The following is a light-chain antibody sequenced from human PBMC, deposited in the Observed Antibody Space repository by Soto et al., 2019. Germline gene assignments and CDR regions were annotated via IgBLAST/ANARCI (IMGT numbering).Light chain of an antibody. CDR2: GNS. Sequence: QPALTQPPSVSGAPGQRVTISCTGSSSNIGAGYDVHWYQQLPGTAPKLLIYGNSNRPSGVPDRFSGSKSGTSASLAITGLQAEDEADYYCQSYDSSLSGPVVFGGGTKLTVL. V-gene: IGLV1-40*01. CDR1: SSNIGAGYD. J-gene: IGLJ2*01. CDR3: QSYDSSLSGPVV.